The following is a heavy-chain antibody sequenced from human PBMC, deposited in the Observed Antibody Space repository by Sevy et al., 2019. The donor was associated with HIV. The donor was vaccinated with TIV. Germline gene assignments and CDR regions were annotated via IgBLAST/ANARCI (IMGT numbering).Heavy chain of an antibody. CDR2: ISGSGGST. D-gene: IGHD2-15*01. J-gene: IGHJ4*02. V-gene: IGHV3-23*01. Sequence: GGSLRLSCAASGFTFSSYAMSWVRQAPGKGLEWVSAISGSGGSTYYADSVKGRFTISRDNSKNTPYLQINSPGAEDKAVYYCAKDRLCRSGGSCYSDYSGQGTLVTVSS. CDR1: GFTFSSYA. CDR3: AKDRLCRSGGSCYSDY.